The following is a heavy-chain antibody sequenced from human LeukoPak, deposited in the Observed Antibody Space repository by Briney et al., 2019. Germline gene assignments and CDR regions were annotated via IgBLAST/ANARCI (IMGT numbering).Heavy chain of an antibody. Sequence: PSETLSLTCTVSGGSISSYYWSWIRQPPGKGLEWIGYIYYSGSTNHNPSLKSRVTISVDTSKNQFFLKLSSVTAADTAVYYCARRSRMTTIDAFDIWGQGTMVTVSS. CDR1: GGSISSYY. D-gene: IGHD5-24*01. J-gene: IGHJ3*02. CDR3: ARRSRMTTIDAFDI. V-gene: IGHV4-59*08. CDR2: IYYSGST.